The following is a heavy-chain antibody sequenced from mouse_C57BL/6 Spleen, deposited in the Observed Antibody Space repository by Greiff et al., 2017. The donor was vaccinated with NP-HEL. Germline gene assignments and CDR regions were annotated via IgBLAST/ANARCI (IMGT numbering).Heavy chain of an antibody. Sequence: EVQLQESGPGLAKPSQTLSLTCSVTGYSITSDYWNWIRKFPGNKLEYMGYISYSGSTYYNPSLKSRISITRDTSKNQYYLQLNSVTAEDTATYYCARYNYGSSLPWYFDVWGTGTTVTVSS. CDR3: ARYNYGSSLPWYFDV. J-gene: IGHJ1*03. V-gene: IGHV3-8*01. CDR1: GYSITSDY. CDR2: ISYSGST. D-gene: IGHD1-1*01.